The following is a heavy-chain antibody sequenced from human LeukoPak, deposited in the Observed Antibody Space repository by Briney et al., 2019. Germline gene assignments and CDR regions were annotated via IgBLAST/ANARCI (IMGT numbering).Heavy chain of an antibody. CDR2: IRSKAYGGTT. D-gene: IGHD3-22*01. Sequence: GGSLRLSCTASGFTFGDYAMSWVRRAPGKGLEWVGFIRSKAYGGTTEYAASVKGRFTISRDDSKSIAYLQMNSLKTEDTAVYYCTREGLYYYDGSGYYAPSYWGQGTLVTVSS. CDR3: TREGLYYYDGSGYYAPSY. CDR1: GFTFGDYA. V-gene: IGHV3-49*04. J-gene: IGHJ4*02.